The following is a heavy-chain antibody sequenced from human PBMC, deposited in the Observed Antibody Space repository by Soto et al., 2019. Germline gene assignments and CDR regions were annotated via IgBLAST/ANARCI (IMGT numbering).Heavy chain of an antibody. J-gene: IGHJ6*03. CDR2: IWYDGSNK. CDR3: ARGGAYCSSTSCYATNYYYYMDV. D-gene: IGHD2-2*01. CDR1: GFTFSGYG. Sequence: PGGSLRLSCAASGFTFSGYGMHWVRQAPGKGLEWVAVIWYDGSNKYYADSVKGRFTISRDNSKNTLYLQMNSLRAEDTAVYYCARGGAYCSSTSCYATNYYYYMDVWGKGTTVTVSS. V-gene: IGHV3-33*01.